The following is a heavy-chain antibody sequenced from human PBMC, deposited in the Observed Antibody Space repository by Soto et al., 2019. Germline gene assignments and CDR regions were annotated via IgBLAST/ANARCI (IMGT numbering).Heavy chain of an antibody. CDR1: GGTFSSYA. CDR2: IIPIFGTA. Sequence: GASVKVSCKASGGTFSSYAISWVRQAPGQGLEWMGGIIPIFGTANYAQKFQGRVTITADESTSTAYMELSSLRSGDTAVYYCARGKRLRFLEWPKGGWFDPWGQGTLVTVSS. J-gene: IGHJ5*02. CDR3: ARGKRLRFLEWPKGGWFDP. V-gene: IGHV1-69*13. D-gene: IGHD3-3*01.